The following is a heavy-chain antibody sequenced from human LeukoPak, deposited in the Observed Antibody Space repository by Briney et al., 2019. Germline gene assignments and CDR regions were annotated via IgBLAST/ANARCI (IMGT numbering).Heavy chain of an antibody. V-gene: IGHV3-23*01. Sequence: GRSLRLSCAASGFTFSNYGLSWVRHAPGKGLEWVSGIGSSGSTTYYADSVKGRFTISRDNSKNTLYLQMNSLRAEDTAVYYCAKLGGGVTVTGLRYFDYWGQGTLVTVST. CDR3: AKLGGGVTVTGLRYFDY. J-gene: IGHJ4*02. CDR2: IGSSGSTT. D-gene: IGHD6-19*01. CDR1: GFTFSNYG.